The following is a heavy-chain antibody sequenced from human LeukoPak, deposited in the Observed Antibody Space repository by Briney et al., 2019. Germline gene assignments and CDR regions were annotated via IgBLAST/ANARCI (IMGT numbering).Heavy chain of an antibody. CDR3: ARGSQRLIAVAGFGLIR. Sequence: GGSLRLSCAASGFTVSSNYMSWVRQAPGKGLEWVSVFYSGGSTFYADSVKGRFTISRDNSKNTLYLQMNSLRAEDTAVYYCARGSQRLIAVAGFGLIRWGQGTLVTVSS. J-gene: IGHJ4*02. CDR2: FYSGGST. D-gene: IGHD6-19*01. CDR1: GFTVSSNY. V-gene: IGHV3-53*01.